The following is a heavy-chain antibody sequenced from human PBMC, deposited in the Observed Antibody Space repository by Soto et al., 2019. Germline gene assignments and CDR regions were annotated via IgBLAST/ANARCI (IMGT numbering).Heavy chain of an antibody. J-gene: IGHJ4*02. D-gene: IGHD3-10*01. CDR1: GFTFSNYA. CDR2: ISSSGSNT. V-gene: IGHV3-23*01. CDR3: AKERLARGIDY. Sequence: AGGSLRLSCAASGFTFSNYAMSWVRQAPGKGLDWVSTISSSGSNTYYADSVKGRFSISRDNSKNTVYLEMKNLRAEDTAVYYCAKERLARGIDYWGQGTLVTVS.